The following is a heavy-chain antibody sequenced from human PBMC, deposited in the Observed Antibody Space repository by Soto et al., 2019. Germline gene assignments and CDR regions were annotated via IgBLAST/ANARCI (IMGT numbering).Heavy chain of an antibody. Sequence: SETLSLTCSVSGASIRSGFDYWSWLRQSPGKGLEWIGHIYYARSTFYSPSLKSRLTISLDTSKNQFSLDLRSVTAADTAMYYCARIDMSSIKWGRGTLVTVSS. V-gene: IGHV4-31*03. CDR1: GASIRSGFDY. CDR2: IYYARST. CDR3: ARIDMSSIK. J-gene: IGHJ4*02. D-gene: IGHD2-15*01.